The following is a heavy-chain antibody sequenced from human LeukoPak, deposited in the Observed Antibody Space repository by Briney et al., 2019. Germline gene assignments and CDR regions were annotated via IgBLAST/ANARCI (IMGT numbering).Heavy chain of an antibody. Sequence: SETLSLTCAVSGGSIITTNWWRWVRQPPGKGLEWIGEVHLNGATNYNPSLESRVSMSIDKSKNHLSLELSSVTAADTAMYYCTRESGAFSPFGSWGQGTLVTVSS. CDR2: VHLNGAT. CDR3: TRESGAFSPFGS. D-gene: IGHD1-26*01. CDR1: GGSIITTNW. V-gene: IGHV4-4*02. J-gene: IGHJ4*02.